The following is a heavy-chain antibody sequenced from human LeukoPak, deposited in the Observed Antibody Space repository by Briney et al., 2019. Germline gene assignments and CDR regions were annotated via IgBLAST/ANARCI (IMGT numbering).Heavy chain of an antibody. J-gene: IGHJ6*02. D-gene: IGHD5-12*01. Sequence: PSETLSLTCTVTGVSISSDYWSWIRQPPGKGLEWVGYIYYSGSTNYNPSLKSRVTISVDTSKNQLSLNLSSVTAADTAVYHCARGRRYSGHESTLYYYYYYGMDVWGQGATVTVPS. V-gene: IGHV4-59*01. CDR2: IYYSGST. CDR1: GVSISSDY. CDR3: ARGRRYSGHESTLYYYYYYGMDV.